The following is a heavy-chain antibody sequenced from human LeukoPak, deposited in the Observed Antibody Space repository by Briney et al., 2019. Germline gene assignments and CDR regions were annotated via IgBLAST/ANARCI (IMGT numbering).Heavy chain of an antibody. J-gene: IGHJ4*02. Sequence: SETLSLTCAVYGGSFSGYYWSWIRQPPGKGLEWIGEINHSGSTNYNPSLKSRVTISVDTSKNQFSLKLSSVTAADTAVYYCARPGYSSGWYVYWGQGTLVTVSS. V-gene: IGHV4-34*01. CDR1: GGSFSGYY. CDR2: INHSGST. CDR3: ARPGYSSGWYVY. D-gene: IGHD6-19*01.